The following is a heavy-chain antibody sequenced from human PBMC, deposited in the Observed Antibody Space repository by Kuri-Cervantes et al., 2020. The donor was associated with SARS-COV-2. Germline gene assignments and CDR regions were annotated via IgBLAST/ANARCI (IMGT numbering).Heavy chain of an antibody. CDR1: GGSFSGYY. CDR3: ARGPRWSIAASFDY. D-gene: IGHD6-6*01. J-gene: IGHJ4*02. Sequence: GSLRLSCAVYGGSFSGYYWSWIRQPPGKGLEWIGEINRSGSTNYNPSLKSRVTISVDTSKNQFSLKLSSVTAADTAVYYCARGPRWSIAASFDYWGQGTLVTVSS. V-gene: IGHV4-34*01. CDR2: INRSGST.